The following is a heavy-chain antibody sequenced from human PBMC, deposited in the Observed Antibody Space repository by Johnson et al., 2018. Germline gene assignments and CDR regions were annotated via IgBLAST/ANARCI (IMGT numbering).Heavy chain of an antibody. CDR3: ARDRGDYPVDAFDI. V-gene: IGHV3-66*02. CDR2: IYSGGST. Sequence: EVQLVESGGGLVQPGGSLRLSCAASGFTVSSNYMSWVRQAPGTGLEWVPVIYSGGSTYYADSVKVRFTLSRDNSKNTLYLQMNRLRAEDTAVYYCARDRGDYPVDAFDIWGQGTMVIVSS. CDR1: GFTVSSNY. J-gene: IGHJ3*02. D-gene: IGHD2-21*02.